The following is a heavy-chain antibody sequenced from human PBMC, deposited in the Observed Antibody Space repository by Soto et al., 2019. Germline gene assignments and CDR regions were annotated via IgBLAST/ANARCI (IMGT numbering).Heavy chain of an antibody. CDR3: ARPKDCGGDCYYFDY. D-gene: IGHD2-21*02. Sequence: PSETLSLTCAVSGGSISSGGYSWSWIRQPPGKGLEWIGYIYHSGSTYYNPSLKSRVTISVDTSKNQVSLKLSSVTAADTAVYYFARPKDCGGDCYYFDYWGQGPLVTVSS. J-gene: IGHJ4*02. CDR2: IYHSGST. V-gene: IGHV4-30-2*01. CDR1: GGSISSGGYS.